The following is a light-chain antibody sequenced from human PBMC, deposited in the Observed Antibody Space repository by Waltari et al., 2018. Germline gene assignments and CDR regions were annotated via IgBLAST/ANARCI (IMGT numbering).Light chain of an antibody. CDR3: QQYNSFPT. J-gene: IGKJ1*01. V-gene: IGKV1-5*03. Sequence: DIQMTQSPSTLSVSVGDRVTITCRASQSIITWLAWYQQKPGKAPKVLIYKASNLQSGVPSRFSSSGSGTEFTLTISSLQPDDFGTYYCQQYNSFPTFGQGTKVEIK. CDR2: KAS. CDR1: QSIITW.